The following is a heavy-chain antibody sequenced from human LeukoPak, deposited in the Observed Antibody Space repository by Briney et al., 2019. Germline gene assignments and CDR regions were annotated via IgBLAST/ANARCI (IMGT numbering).Heavy chain of an antibody. J-gene: IGHJ4*02. CDR3: AKDLGVGAYLLFVYITSGLDS. Sequence: GGSLRLSCAASGFSFSSYGMHWVRQAPGKGLEWVAVISYDGSNEYFADSVKGRFTVSRDNSKNTLYLQMNSLRPEDTAVYYCAKDLGVGAYLLFVYITSGLDSWGQGTLVTVSS. V-gene: IGHV3-30*18. CDR2: ISYDGSNE. CDR1: GFSFSSYG. D-gene: IGHD2/OR15-2a*01.